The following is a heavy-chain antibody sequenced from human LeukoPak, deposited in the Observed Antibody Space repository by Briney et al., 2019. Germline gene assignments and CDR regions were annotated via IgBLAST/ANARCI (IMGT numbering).Heavy chain of an antibody. CDR1: GFTVSSNY. V-gene: IGHV3-66*01. Sequence: GGSLRLSCAASGFTVSSNYMSWVRQAPGKGLEWVSVIYSGGSTYYADSVKGRFTISRDNSKNTLYLQMNSLRAEDTAVYYCARRAGTMVRGAFDYWGQGTLVTVSS. J-gene: IGHJ4*02. CDR2: IYSGGST. CDR3: ARRAGTMVRGAFDY. D-gene: IGHD3-10*01.